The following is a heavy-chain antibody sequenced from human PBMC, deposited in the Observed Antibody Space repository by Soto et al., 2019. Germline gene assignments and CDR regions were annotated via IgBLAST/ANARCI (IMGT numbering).Heavy chain of an antibody. Sequence: GGSLRLSCAASGFTFDDYGMSWVRQAPGKGLEWVSGINWNGGSTGYADSVKGRFTISRDNAKNSLYLQMNSLRAEDTALYYCARDLYDSSRYFVDYWGQGTLVTVSS. CDR2: INWNGGST. V-gene: IGHV3-20*04. J-gene: IGHJ4*02. D-gene: IGHD3-22*01. CDR3: ARDLYDSSRYFVDY. CDR1: GFTFDDYG.